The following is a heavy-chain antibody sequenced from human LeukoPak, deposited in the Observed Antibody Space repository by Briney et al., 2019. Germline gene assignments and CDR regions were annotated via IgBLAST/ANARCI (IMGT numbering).Heavy chain of an antibody. CDR2: ISSNGRST. V-gene: IGHV3-64*01. D-gene: IGHD2-21*02. Sequence: GGSLRLSCAASGFTFSSYAMHWVRQAPGKGLEYVSAISSNGRSTYYANSVKGRFTISRDNSKNTLYLQMGSLRAEDMAVYYCARLAGAYCGGDCYSTGGYYYMDVWGKGTTVTVSS. J-gene: IGHJ6*03. CDR3: ARLAGAYCGGDCYSTGGYYYMDV. CDR1: GFTFSSYA.